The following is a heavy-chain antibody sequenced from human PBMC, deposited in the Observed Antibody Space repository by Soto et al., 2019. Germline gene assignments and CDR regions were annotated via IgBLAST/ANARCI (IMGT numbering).Heavy chain of an antibody. D-gene: IGHD5-12*01. CDR1: GFTFSSYG. CDR2: ISYDGSNK. V-gene: IGHV3-30*18. Sequence: GGSLRLSCAASGFTFSSYGMHWVRQAPGKGLEWVAVISYDGSNKYYADSVKGRFTISRDNSKNTLYLQMNSLRAEDTAVYYCAKGWIQWPLDYWGQGTPVTVSS. CDR3: AKGWIQWPLDY. J-gene: IGHJ4*02.